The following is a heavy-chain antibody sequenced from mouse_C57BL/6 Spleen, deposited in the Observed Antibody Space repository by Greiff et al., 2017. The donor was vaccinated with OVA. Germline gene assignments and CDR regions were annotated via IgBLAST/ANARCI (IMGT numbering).Heavy chain of an antibody. CDR1: GYTFTDYY. D-gene: IGHD4-1*02. V-gene: IGHV1-26*01. Sequence: VQLKQSGPELVKPGASVKISCKASGYTFTDYYMNWVKQSHGKSLEWIGDINPNNGGTSYNQKFKGKATLTVDKSSSTAYMELRSLTSEDSAVYYCARKANWDGSYFDYWGQGTTLTVSS. J-gene: IGHJ2*01. CDR2: INPNNGGT. CDR3: ARKANWDGSYFDY.